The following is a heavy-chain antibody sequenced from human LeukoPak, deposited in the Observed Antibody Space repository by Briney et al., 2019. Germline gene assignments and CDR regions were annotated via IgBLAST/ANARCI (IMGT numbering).Heavy chain of an antibody. V-gene: IGHV4-34*01. CDR2: INHSGST. D-gene: IGHD3-22*01. CDR1: GGSFSGYY. CDR3: ARRRTANYYDSLPHPRTNRLNWGHGAFDI. J-gene: IGHJ3*02. Sequence: PSETLSLTCAVYGGSFSGYYWSWIRQPPGKGLEWIGEINHSGSTNYNPSLKSRVTISVDTSKNQFSLKLSSVTAADTAVYYCARRRTANYYDSLPHPRTNRLNWGHGAFDIWGQGTMVTVSS.